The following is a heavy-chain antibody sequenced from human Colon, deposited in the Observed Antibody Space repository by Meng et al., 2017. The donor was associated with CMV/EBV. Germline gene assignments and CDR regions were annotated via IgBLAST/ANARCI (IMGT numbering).Heavy chain of an antibody. V-gene: IGHV3-53*01. CDR1: EFTVSGNY. J-gene: IGHJ6*01. D-gene: IGHD4-11*01. CDR3: AGESGLPNGIDV. CDR2: IYGGETT. Sequence: GESLKISCAASEFTVSGNYMNWVRQAPGKGLEWVSVIYGGETTYYADSVKGRFTISRDNSKNTVFLQMDGLRAEDTAVYYCAGESGLPNGIDVWGRGTTVTVSS.